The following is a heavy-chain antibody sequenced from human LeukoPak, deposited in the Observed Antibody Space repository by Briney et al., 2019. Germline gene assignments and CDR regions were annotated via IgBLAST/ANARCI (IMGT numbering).Heavy chain of an antibody. J-gene: IGHJ4*02. CDR2: IWYDGSNK. CDR1: GFTFSSYG. CDR3: ARVDWNYSTGWLLDY. D-gene: IGHD6-19*01. Sequence: GGSLRLSCAASGFTFSSYGMHWVRQAPGKGLEWVAVIWYDGSNKYYADSVKGRFTISRDNSKNTLYLQMNSLRAEDTAVYYCARVDWNYSTGWLLDYWGQGTLVTVSS. V-gene: IGHV3-33*01.